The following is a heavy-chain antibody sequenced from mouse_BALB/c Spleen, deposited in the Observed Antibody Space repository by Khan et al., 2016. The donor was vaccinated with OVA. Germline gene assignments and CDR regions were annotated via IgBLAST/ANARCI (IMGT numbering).Heavy chain of an antibody. CDR3: ARSLYYSYGYGLDY. D-gene: IGHD2-14*01. V-gene: IGHV3-2*02. J-gene: IGHJ4*01. CDR1: GYSITSDYA. CDR2: ISSSGSA. Sequence: EVQVVESGPGLVKPSQSLSLTCTVTGYSITSDYAWNWIRQFPGDRLEWMGYISSSGSASYNPSLKSRISITRDTSKNQFFLQLKSVTTEDTATYFCARSLYYSYGYGLDYWGRGSSVTVSS.